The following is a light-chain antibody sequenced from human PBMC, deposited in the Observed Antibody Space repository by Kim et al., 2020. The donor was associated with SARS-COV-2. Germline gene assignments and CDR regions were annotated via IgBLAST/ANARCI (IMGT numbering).Light chain of an antibody. CDR2: GAS. CDR1: KVTAKD. J-gene: IGKJ1*01. V-gene: IGKV3-20*01. CDR3: QQYGSSPAT. Sequence: PEETRPPSPAATHKVTAKDAASDTRKPGQAPLLLIYGASRRATGISDRCSGSVSVTDFTLTISRLEPEDFAVYYCQQYGSSPATFGQGTKVEIK.